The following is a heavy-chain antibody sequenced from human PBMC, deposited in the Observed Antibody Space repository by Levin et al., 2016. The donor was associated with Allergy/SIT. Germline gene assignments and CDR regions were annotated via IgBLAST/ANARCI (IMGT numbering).Heavy chain of an antibody. CDR3: ARDTSGYFRGYNGTDV. Sequence: SETLSLTCTVSGGSMSSYYWAWIRQPPGKGLEWIGYTYYTGSPTYNPSLRSRVTISVDTSKSQFSLRVNSVTAADTAVYYCARDTSGYFRGYNGTDVWGHGTTVTVSS. V-gene: IGHV4-59*01. D-gene: IGHD3-3*01. J-gene: IGHJ6*02. CDR1: GGSMSSYY. CDR2: TYYTGSP.